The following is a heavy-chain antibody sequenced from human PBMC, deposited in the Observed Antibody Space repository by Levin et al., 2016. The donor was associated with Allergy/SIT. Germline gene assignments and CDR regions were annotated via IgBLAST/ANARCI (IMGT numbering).Heavy chain of an antibody. CDR2: ISRSGGDT. D-gene: IGHD2-8*02. V-gene: IGHV3-23*01. Sequence: GESLKISCAASGFTFSNYAMSWVRQAPGKGLEWVSSISRSGGDTYYADSVQGRFSISRDSSKNTLYLQMNSLRAEDTGVYYCARAGSAWWYFDYWGQGTLVTVSS. CDR1: GFTFSNYA. CDR3: ARAGSAWWYFDY. J-gene: IGHJ4*02.